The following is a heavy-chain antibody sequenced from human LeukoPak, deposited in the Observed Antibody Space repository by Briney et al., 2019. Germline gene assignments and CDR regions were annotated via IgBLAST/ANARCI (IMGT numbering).Heavy chain of an antibody. V-gene: IGHV1-18*01. D-gene: IGHD3-3*02. Sequence: GASVKVSCKTSGYTFTSYGICWVRQAPGQGLEWMGWISAYNGNTNYAPTVQGRVTMTTDTSTNTAYMELRCLRSDDTAVYYCARGLQENLAGRTAFSAFVIWGQGTMVSVCS. J-gene: IGHJ3*02. CDR3: ARGLQENLAGRTAFSAFVI. CDR1: GYTFTSYG. CDR2: ISAYNGNT.